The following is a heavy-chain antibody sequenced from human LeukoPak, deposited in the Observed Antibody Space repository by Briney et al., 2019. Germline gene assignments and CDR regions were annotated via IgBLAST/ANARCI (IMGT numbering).Heavy chain of an antibody. CDR2: IKQDGSEK. D-gene: IGHD5-18*01. CDR3: ARGFRGYTYALYY. J-gene: IGHJ4*02. CDR1: GFTFSSFW. V-gene: IGHV3-7*01. Sequence: GGSLRLSCAASGFTFSSFWMTWVRQAPGKELEWVAHIKQDGSEKYYVDSVKGRFTISRDNAKNSLYLQMNSLRAEDTAVYYCARGFRGYTYALYYWGQGTLVTVSS.